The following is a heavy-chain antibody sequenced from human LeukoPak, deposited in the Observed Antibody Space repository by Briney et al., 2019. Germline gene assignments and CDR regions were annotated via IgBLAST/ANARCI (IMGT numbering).Heavy chain of an antibody. CDR3: ARASGSAGYQPPEFFQH. CDR1: GYSFSSYG. CDR2: ISGYNGNT. J-gene: IGHJ1*01. Sequence: GASVKVSCKTSGYSFSSYGISWVRQTPGQGLEWMGWISGYNGNTYYSQKFQGGVTMTIDTPTGTAYMEVRSLRSDDTGMYYCARASGSAGYQPPEFFQHWGQGTLVTVSS. V-gene: IGHV1-18*01. D-gene: IGHD3-10*01.